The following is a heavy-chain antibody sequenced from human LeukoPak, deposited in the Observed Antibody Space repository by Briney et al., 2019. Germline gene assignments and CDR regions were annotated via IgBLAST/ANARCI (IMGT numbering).Heavy chain of an antibody. J-gene: IGHJ4*02. CDR1: GGTFSSYA. CDR2: IIPILGTA. CDR3: AREGYSYGLFDY. Sequence: SVKVSCKASGGTFSSYAISWVRQAPGQGLEWMGGIIPILGTANYAQKFQGRVTITADESTSTAYMELSSLRSEDTAVYYCAREGYSYGLFDYWGQGTLVTVSS. V-gene: IGHV1-69*13. D-gene: IGHD5-18*01.